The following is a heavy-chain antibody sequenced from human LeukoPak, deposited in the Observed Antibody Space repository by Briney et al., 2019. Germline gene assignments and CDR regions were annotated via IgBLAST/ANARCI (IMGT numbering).Heavy chain of an antibody. V-gene: IGHV5-51*01. Sequence: GALLQICCEGSGSIFCTNWIGGGRPLGGKGEGWMGTIYPGDSDTRYSPSFQAQVTISVDTSVSATYLQWSSLKASDTAIYYCARLYEDCTSTTCYQGYFDPWGQGTLVTVSS. CDR1: GSIFCTNW. CDR3: ARLYEDCTSTTCYQGYFDP. D-gene: IGHD2-2*01. CDR2: IYPGDSDT. J-gene: IGHJ5*02.